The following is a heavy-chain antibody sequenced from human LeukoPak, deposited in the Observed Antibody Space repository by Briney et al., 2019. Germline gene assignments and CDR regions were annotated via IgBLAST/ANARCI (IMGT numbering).Heavy chain of an antibody. CDR2: INHSGST. CDR3: TRLSPRYSYGGSGDY. D-gene: IGHD5-18*01. CDR1: GGSFSGYY. V-gene: IGHV4-34*01. J-gene: IGHJ4*02. Sequence: PSETLSLTCAVYGGSFSGYYWSWIRQPPGKGLEWIGEINHSGSTNYNPSLKSRVTISVDTSKNQFSLKLSSVTAADTAVYYCTRLSPRYSYGGSGDYWGQGTLVTVSS.